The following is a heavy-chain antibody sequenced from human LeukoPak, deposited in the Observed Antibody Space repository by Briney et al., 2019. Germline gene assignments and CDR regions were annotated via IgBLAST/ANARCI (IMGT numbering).Heavy chain of an antibody. V-gene: IGHV3-48*02. J-gene: IGHJ3*02. CDR3: ARDGGYYYFGENAFDI. D-gene: IGHD3-22*01. CDR1: GFTFSSYS. CDR2: ISSSSSTI. Sequence: GGSLRLSCAASGFTFSSYSMNWVRQAPGKGLEWVSYISSSSSTIYYADPVKGRFTISRDNAKNSLYLQMNSLRDEDTAVYYCARDGGYYYFGENAFDIWGQGTMVTVSS.